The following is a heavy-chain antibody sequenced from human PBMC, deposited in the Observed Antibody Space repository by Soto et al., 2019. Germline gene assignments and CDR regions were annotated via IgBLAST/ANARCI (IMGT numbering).Heavy chain of an antibody. CDR2: IYYSGST. CDR1: GGSISSGDYY. Sequence: SETLSLTCTVSGGSISSGDYYWSWIGQPPGKGLEWIGYIYYSGSTYYNPSLKSRVTISVDTSKNQFSLKLSSVTAADTAVYYCARIDSSGYYGEYYYGMDVWGQGTTVTVSS. D-gene: IGHD3-22*01. CDR3: ARIDSSGYYGEYYYGMDV. J-gene: IGHJ6*02. V-gene: IGHV4-30-4*01.